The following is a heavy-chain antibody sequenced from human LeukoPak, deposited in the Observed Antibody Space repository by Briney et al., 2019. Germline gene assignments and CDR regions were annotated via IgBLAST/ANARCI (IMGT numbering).Heavy chain of an antibody. CDR1: GGSFSGYY. D-gene: IGHD5-18*01. Sequence: SETLSLTCAVYGGSFSGYYWSWIRQPPGKGLEWTGEINHSGSTNYNPSLKSRVTISVDTSKNQFSLKLSSVTAADTAVYYCARGRIPRAFDYWGQGTLVTVSS. V-gene: IGHV4-34*01. CDR2: INHSGST. CDR3: ARGRIPRAFDY. J-gene: IGHJ4*02.